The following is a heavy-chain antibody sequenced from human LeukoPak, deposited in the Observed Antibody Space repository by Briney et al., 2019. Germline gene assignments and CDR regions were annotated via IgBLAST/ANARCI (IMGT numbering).Heavy chain of an antibody. CDR2: ISAYNGNT. V-gene: IGHV1-18*01. CDR1: GYTFTSYG. J-gene: IGHJ4*02. Sequence: ASVKVSCKASGYTFTSYGISWVRQAPGQGLEWMGWISAYNGNTNYAQKLQGRVTMTTDTSTSTAYMELRSLRSDDTAVYYCARVKDCSSTSCHYYFDYWGQGTLVTVSS. D-gene: IGHD2-2*01. CDR3: ARVKDCSSTSCHYYFDY.